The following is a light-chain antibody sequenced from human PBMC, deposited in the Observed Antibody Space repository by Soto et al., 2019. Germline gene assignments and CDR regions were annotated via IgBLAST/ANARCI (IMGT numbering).Light chain of an antibody. J-gene: IGKJ4*01. CDR2: SAS. CDR1: QDINNF. CDR3: LQYDRFPAT. Sequence: DIQMTQSPSSLSASVGGRVTITCRASQDINNFLAWFQQKPGKAPKPLIYSASSLQDGVPSRFSGSGSCTHVTLTISSLQPEDFATYFCLQYDRFPATFGGGTRVDIE. V-gene: IGKV1-16*01.